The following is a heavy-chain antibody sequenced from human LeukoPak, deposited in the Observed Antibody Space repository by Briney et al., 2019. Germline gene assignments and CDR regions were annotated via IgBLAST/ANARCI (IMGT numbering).Heavy chain of an antibody. D-gene: IGHD1-1*01. Sequence: SETLSLTCTVSGGSLSPYYWSWIRQPPGKGLEWIGYIYYSGSTNYNPSLKSRVTISVDTSKNQFSLKLSSVTAADTAVYYCARVQLERQDYYYYMDVWGKGTTVTVSS. CDR1: GGSLSPYY. CDR3: ARVQLERQDYYYYMDV. V-gene: IGHV4-59*08. J-gene: IGHJ6*03. CDR2: IYYSGST.